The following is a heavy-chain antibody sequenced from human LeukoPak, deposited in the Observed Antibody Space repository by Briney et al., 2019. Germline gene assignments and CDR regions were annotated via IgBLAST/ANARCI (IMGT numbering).Heavy chain of an antibody. CDR1: GGTFSSYA. D-gene: IGHD6-6*01. CDR2: INPIFGTA. CDR3: ARNGGSSPESDNWFDP. J-gene: IGHJ5*02. Sequence: ASVKVSCKASGGTFSSYAISWVRQAPGQGLEWMGGINPIFGTANYAQKFQGRVTITADKSASTAYMELSSLRSEDTAVYYCARNGGSSPESDNWFDPWGQGTLVTVSS. V-gene: IGHV1-69*06.